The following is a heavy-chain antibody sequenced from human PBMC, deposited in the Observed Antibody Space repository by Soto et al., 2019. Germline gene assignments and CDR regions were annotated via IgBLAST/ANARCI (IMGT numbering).Heavy chain of an antibody. V-gene: IGHV3-74*01. J-gene: IGHJ5*02. CDR1: GFTFSSYW. Sequence: HPGGSLRLSCAASGFTFSSYWMHWVRQAPGKGLVWVSRINSDGSSTSYADSVKGRFTISRDNAKNTLYLQMNSLRAEDTAVYYCARDGGWDSSGYYYGWFDPWGQGTLVTVSS. CDR3: ARDGGWDSSGYYYGWFDP. D-gene: IGHD3-22*01. CDR2: INSDGSST.